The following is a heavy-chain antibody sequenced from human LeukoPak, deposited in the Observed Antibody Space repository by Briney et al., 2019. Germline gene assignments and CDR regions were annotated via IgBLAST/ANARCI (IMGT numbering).Heavy chain of an antibody. Sequence: SETPSLTCTVSGGSISSYYWSWIRQHAGKGPEWIGRIYSSGSTTYNPSLKSRVTMSVDTSKNQFSLKVTSVTAADTAVYYCARTTISYDFWSGYSSPGEYWGQGTLVTVSS. D-gene: IGHD3-3*01. J-gene: IGHJ4*02. CDR1: GGSISSYY. V-gene: IGHV4-4*07. CDR2: IYSSGST. CDR3: ARTTISYDFWSGYSSPGEY.